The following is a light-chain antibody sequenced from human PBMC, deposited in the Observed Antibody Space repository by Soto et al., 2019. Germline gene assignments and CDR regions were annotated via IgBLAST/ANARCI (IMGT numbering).Light chain of an antibody. Sequence: EIVMTQSPATLSVSPGERATLSCRASQSVTSNLAWYQHKPGQAPRLLIYSASTRATGIPARVSGSWSGTEFTLTINSLQFDDFAVYYCQQYYNWSYTFGQWTKVEIK. V-gene: IGKV3-15*01. CDR3: QQYYNWSYT. CDR1: QSVTSN. CDR2: SAS. J-gene: IGKJ2*01.